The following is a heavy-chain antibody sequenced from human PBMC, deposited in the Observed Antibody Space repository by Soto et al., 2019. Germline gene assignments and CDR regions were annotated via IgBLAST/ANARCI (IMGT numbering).Heavy chain of an antibody. V-gene: IGHV4-4*02. CDR2: IYHSGST. CDR1: SGSISSSNW. Sequence: QVQLQESGPGLVKPSGTLSLTCAVSSGSISSSNWWSWVRQPPGKGLEWIGEIYHSGSTNYNPSLMIRVTISVDKSKTQFSLKLSSVTAADTAVYYCARDLAQGSGDAFDIWGQGTMVTVSS. CDR3: ARDLAQGSGDAFDI. J-gene: IGHJ3*02. D-gene: IGHD2-15*01.